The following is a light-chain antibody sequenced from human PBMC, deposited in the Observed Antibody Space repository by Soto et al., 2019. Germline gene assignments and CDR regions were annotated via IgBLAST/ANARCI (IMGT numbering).Light chain of an antibody. CDR2: GAS. V-gene: IGKV3-20*01. Sequence: EIVLTQSPGTLSLSPGERATLSCRASQSVSSSYLAWYQHKPGQAPRLLIYGASSRATVIPDRFSGSGSGTDFTLTISRLEPEDFAVYYWQQYGSSPHTFGQGTKLEIK. CDR1: QSVSSSY. CDR3: QQYGSSPHT. J-gene: IGKJ2*01.